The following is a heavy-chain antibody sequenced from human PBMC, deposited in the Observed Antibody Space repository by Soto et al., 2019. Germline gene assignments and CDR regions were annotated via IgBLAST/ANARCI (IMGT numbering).Heavy chain of an antibody. V-gene: IGHV4-59*08. D-gene: IGHD6-19*01. CDR2: IYYSGST. Sequence: SETLSLTCAVYGESFSGYYWSWIRQPPGKGLEWIGYIYYSGSTNYNPSLKSRVTISVDTSKNQFSLKLSSVTAADTAVYYCARHGDYSSGWHYYYGMDVWGQGTTVTVSS. J-gene: IGHJ6*02. CDR3: ARHGDYSSGWHYYYGMDV. CDR1: GESFSGYY.